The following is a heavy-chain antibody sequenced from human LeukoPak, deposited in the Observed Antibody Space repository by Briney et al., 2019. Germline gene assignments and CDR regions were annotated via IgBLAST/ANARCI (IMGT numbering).Heavy chain of an antibody. J-gene: IGHJ4*02. Sequence: GGSLRLSCTASGFTLGDYLMSWSRQAPGKGLEWIGFISGGTTEYAASVKGRFTISRDDSTSIAYLQMNSLTTEDTAVYYCSRGSGWLSVYWGQGTLVTVSS. CDR3: SRGSGWLSVY. D-gene: IGHD6-19*01. CDR2: ISGGTT. V-gene: IGHV3-49*03. CDR1: GFTLGDYL.